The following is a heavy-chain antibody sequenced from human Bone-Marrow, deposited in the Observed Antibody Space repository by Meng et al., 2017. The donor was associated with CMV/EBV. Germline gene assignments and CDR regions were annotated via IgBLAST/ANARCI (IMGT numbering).Heavy chain of an antibody. V-gene: IGHV1-2*02. Sequence: ASVKVSCKASGYTFTGYYMHWVRQAPGQGLEWMGWINPNSGGTNYAQKFQGRVTITTDESTSTAYMELSRLRSDDTAVYYCARDSSSWGVHYYYGMDVWGEGTTVTVSS. CDR1: GYTFTGYY. CDR2: INPNSGGT. J-gene: IGHJ6*04. D-gene: IGHD6-13*01. CDR3: ARDSSSWGVHYYYGMDV.